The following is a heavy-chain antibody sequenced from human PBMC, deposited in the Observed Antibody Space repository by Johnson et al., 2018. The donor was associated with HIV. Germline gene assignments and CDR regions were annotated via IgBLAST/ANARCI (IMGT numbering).Heavy chain of an antibody. V-gene: IGHV3-9*01. CDR2: ICFNSGSI. CDR3: AKDRGYSSGYYYDALDI. Sequence: VQLVESGGGLVQPGRSLRLSCAASGFTFDDYAMHWVRQAPGKGLEWVSGICFNSGSIGYADSVKGRFTISRDNAKNSLYLQMNSLRAEDTAVFYCAKDRGYSSGYYYDALDIWGQGTMVTVSS. D-gene: IGHD3-22*01. CDR1: GFTFDDYA. J-gene: IGHJ3*02.